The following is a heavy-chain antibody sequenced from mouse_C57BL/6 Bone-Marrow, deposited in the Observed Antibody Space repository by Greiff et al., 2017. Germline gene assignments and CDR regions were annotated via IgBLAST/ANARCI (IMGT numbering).Heavy chain of an antibody. CDR2: IDPEDGET. Sequence: VQLKESGAELVKPGASVKLSCTASGFNIKDYYMHWVKQRTEQGLEWIGRIDPEDGETKYAPKFQGKATITADTSSNTAYLQLSSLTSADTAVYYCARWPIVTTCYAMDYWGQGTSVTVSS. CDR3: ARWPIVTTCYAMDY. J-gene: IGHJ4*01. CDR1: GFNIKDYY. V-gene: IGHV14-2*01. D-gene: IGHD2-5*01.